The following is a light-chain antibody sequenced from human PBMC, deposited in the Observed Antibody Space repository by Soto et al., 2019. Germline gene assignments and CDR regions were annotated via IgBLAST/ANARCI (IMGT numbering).Light chain of an antibody. Sequence: EIVMTQSPATLSVSPGERATLSCRASQRVSSNLAWYQQKPGQAPRLLIYGASTRATGIPARFSGSGSGTEFPLTISSLQAEDFAVYYCQQYNNWPGPFGQGTKVEI. CDR3: QQYNNWPGP. V-gene: IGKV3-15*01. CDR2: GAS. CDR1: QRVSSN. J-gene: IGKJ1*01.